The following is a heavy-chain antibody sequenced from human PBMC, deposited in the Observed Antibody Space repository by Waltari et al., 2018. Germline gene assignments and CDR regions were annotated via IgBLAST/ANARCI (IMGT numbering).Heavy chain of an antibody. Sequence: QLQLQESGPGLVKPSETLSLTCTVSGGSISSSSYYWGWIRQPPGKGLEWIGSIYYSGGTSYNPSLKSRVTISVDTSKNQFSLKLSSVTAADTAVYYCARHVPSSSIGVFDYWGQGTLVTVSS. J-gene: IGHJ4*02. V-gene: IGHV4-39*01. CDR3: ARHVPSSSIGVFDY. D-gene: IGHD6-6*01. CDR1: GGSISSSSYY. CDR2: IYYSGGT.